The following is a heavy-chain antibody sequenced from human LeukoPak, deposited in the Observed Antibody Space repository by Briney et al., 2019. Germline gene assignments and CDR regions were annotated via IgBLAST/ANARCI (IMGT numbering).Heavy chain of an antibody. CDR3: ARVTVYGGNSLDY. CDR2: IRQDGSAQ. V-gene: IGHV3-7*01. CDR1: GFTFSNYY. D-gene: IGHD4-23*01. J-gene: IGHJ4*02. Sequence: GGSLRLSCAASGFTFSNYYMNWVRQAPGKGLEWVANIRQDGSAQFYADSVKGRFTISRDNAKNSLYLQMNSLRAEDTAVYYCARVTVYGGNSLDYWGQGTLVTVSS.